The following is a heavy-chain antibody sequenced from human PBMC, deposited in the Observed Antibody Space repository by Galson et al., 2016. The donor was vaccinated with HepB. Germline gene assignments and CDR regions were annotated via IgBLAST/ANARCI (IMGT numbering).Heavy chain of an antibody. Sequence: TLSLTCTVSGGPIRINSYYWPWIRQPAGKGLEWIGRIYTSGSTNYNPSLKSRVTISIDASKNEFSLRLSSVTAADTAVYYCARQSLGYTYADDAFDIWGQGTTVTVSS. CDR3: ARQSLGYTYADDAFDI. D-gene: IGHD5-18*01. CDR1: GGPIRINSYY. CDR2: IYTSGST. V-gene: IGHV4-61*02. J-gene: IGHJ3*02.